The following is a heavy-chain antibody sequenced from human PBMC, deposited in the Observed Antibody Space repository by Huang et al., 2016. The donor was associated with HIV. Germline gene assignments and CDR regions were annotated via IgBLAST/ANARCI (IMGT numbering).Heavy chain of an antibody. Sequence: KGSGYSFNNYWVAWVRQMPGKGLEWMAMIYPGDSDSRYSPSFQGQVSISADKSINTVYLHWGSLKASDTATYYCARPGRTEYGDPWDAFDIWGQGTMVTVSS. J-gene: IGHJ3*02. D-gene: IGHD4-17*01. CDR2: IYPGDSDS. CDR3: ARPGRTEYGDPWDAFDI. V-gene: IGHV5-51*01. CDR1: GYSFNNYW.